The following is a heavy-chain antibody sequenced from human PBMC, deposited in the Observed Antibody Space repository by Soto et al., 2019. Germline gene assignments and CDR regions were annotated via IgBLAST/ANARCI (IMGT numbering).Heavy chain of an antibody. CDR2: IYYSGST. CDR1: GGSISSGGYY. D-gene: IGHD6-6*01. Sequence: SETLSLTCTVSGGSISSGGYYWSWIRQHPGTGLEWIGYIYYSGSTNYNPSLKSRVTISVDTSKNQFSLKLSSVTAADTAVYYCARVWGIAASQGPLTFDYWGQGTLVTVSS. J-gene: IGHJ4*02. V-gene: IGHV4-61*08. CDR3: ARVWGIAASQGPLTFDY.